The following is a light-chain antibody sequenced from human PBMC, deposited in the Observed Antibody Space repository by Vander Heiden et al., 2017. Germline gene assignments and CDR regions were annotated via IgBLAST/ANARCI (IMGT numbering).Light chain of an antibody. Sequence: DIQMPQPPSSLSASIGDRVTITCRASQSIDSSLNWFQQKPGKAPKLLIYTAYSLQSGVPSRFTGSGSATEFTLTISSLQAEDFATYFCQQSHSAPYTFGQGTKVEMK. V-gene: IGKV1-39*01. CDR3: QQSHSAPYT. CDR1: QSIDSS. CDR2: TAY. J-gene: IGKJ2*01.